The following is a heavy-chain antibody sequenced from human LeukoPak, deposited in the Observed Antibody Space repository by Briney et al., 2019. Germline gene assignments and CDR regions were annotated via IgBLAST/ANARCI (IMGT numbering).Heavy chain of an antibody. CDR3: ARLLSSVRGVISYYFDY. Sequence: ASVKVSCKASGYTFTSYGISWVRQAPGQGLEWMGWISAYNGNTNYAQKLQGRVTMTTDTSTSTAYMELRSLRSDGTAVYYCARLLSSVRGVISYYFDYWGQGTLVTVSS. CDR2: ISAYNGNT. J-gene: IGHJ4*02. D-gene: IGHD3-10*01. V-gene: IGHV1-18*01. CDR1: GYTFTSYG.